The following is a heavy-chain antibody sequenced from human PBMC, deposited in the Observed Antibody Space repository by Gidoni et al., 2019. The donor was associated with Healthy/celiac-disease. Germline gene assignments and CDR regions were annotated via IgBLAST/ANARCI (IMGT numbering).Heavy chain of an antibody. CDR1: GYTFTSYA. CDR2: INAGNGNA. CDR3: GRDLRVVVAATAGGFGY. D-gene: IGHD2-15*01. J-gene: IGHJ4*02. Sequence: VQPVQSGAEVKKPGASVKVSCKASGYTFTSYAMHWVRQGPGQRLEWMGWINAGNGNAKYSEKFQGRVTITRDTSASTAYMELSSLRSEDTAVYYCGRDLRVVVAATAGGFGYWGQGTLVTVSS. V-gene: IGHV1-3*01.